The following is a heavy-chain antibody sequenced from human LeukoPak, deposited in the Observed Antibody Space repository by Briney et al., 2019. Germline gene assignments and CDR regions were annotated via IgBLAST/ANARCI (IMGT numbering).Heavy chain of an antibody. CDR2: ISFSGGST. D-gene: IGHD3-16*02. CDR3: ARDVELST. V-gene: IGHV3-23*01. J-gene: IGHJ3*01. CDR1: GFTFSDSA. Sequence: GGSLRLSCAASGFTFSDSAMTWVRQAPGKGLEWVSLISFSGGSTYYADSVKGRFTISRDNSQDTLYLQIHSLRAEDTAMYYCARDVELSTWGLGTMVTVSS.